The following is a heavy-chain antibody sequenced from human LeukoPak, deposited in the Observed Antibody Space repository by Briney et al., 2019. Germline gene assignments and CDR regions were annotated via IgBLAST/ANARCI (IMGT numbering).Heavy chain of an antibody. V-gene: IGHV4-4*02. Sequence: SETLSLTCAVSGGSISSNNWWSWVRQPPGKGLEWIGEIYHSGSTNYNPSLKSRVTISVDKSKNQFSLKLSSVSAADMAVYYCAAKAVDGERSFDFWGQGTQVTVSS. J-gene: IGHJ4*02. D-gene: IGHD6-19*01. CDR2: IYHSGST. CDR3: AAKAVDGERSFDF. CDR1: GGSISSNNW.